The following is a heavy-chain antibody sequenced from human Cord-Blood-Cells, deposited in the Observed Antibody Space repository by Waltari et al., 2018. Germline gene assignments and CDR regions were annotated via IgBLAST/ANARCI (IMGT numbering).Heavy chain of an antibody. CDR1: GGSFSGYY. J-gene: IGHJ5*02. D-gene: IGHD3-10*01. Sequence: QVQLQQWGAGLLKPSETLSLTCAVYGGSFSGYYWSWLRQPPGKGLEWIGEINHSGSTNYNPSLKSRVTISVDTSKNQFSLKLSSVTAADTAVYYCASERGSGSYLNWFDPWGQGTLVTVSS. CDR2: INHSGST. CDR3: ASERGSGSYLNWFDP. V-gene: IGHV4-34*01.